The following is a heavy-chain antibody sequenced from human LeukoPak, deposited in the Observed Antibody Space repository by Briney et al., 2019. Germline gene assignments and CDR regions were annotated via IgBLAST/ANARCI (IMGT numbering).Heavy chain of an antibody. D-gene: IGHD4-17*01. CDR1: GFTFSSYA. Sequence: GGSLRLSCAASGFTFSSYAMTWVRQTSGKGLQWVASIHEDSGERQYLDSVRGRFIISRDNAKNSLYLQMDNLRVEDTAVYYCASSKDHYARYWGQGTLVTVSS. CDR3: ASSKDHYARY. J-gene: IGHJ4*02. CDR2: IHEDSGER. V-gene: IGHV3-7*03.